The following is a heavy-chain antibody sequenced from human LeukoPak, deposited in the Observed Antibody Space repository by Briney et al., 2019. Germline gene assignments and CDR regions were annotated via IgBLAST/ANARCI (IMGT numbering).Heavy chain of an antibody. CDR3: ARGFYYDSSGYYLGPIDY. D-gene: IGHD3-22*01. Sequence: SVKVSCKASGGTFSSYAISWVRQAPGQGLEWMGGIIPIFGTANYAQKFQGRVTITTDESTSTAYMELSSLRSEDTAAYYCARGFYYDSSGYYLGPIDYWGQGTLVTVSS. CDR1: GGTFSSYA. V-gene: IGHV1-69*05. J-gene: IGHJ4*02. CDR2: IIPIFGTA.